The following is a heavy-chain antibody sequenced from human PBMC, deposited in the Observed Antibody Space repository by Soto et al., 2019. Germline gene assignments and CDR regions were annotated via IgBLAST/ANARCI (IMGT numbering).Heavy chain of an antibody. D-gene: IGHD3-3*01. Sequence: GGSLRLSCAASGFTVSSNYMSWVRQAPGKGLEWVSVIYSGGSTYYADSVKGRFTISRDNSKNTLYLQMNSLRAEDTAVYYCARDHGFWSGYYYYYYGMDVWGQGTTVTVSS. CDR2: IYSGGST. CDR1: GFTVSSNY. V-gene: IGHV3-53*01. CDR3: ARDHGFWSGYYYYYYGMDV. J-gene: IGHJ6*02.